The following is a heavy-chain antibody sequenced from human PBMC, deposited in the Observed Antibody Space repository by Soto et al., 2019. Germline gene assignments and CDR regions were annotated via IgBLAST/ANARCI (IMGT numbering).Heavy chain of an antibody. CDR1: GFTFNSYS. CDR2: MSRSSRYI. CDR3: ARDGGVAATLANYFDY. D-gene: IGHD2-15*01. Sequence: EVQLVESGGSLVKPGGSLRLSCAASGFTFNSYSMNWVSQAPGKGLEWVSSMSRSSRYIYYADSVKGRFTISRDNARNSVYLQMNSLRAEDTAVYYCARDGGVAATLANYFDYWGQGTLVTVSS. V-gene: IGHV3-21*01. J-gene: IGHJ4*02.